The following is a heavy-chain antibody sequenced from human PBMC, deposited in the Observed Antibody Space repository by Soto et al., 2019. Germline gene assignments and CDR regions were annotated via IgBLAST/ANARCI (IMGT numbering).Heavy chain of an antibody. V-gene: IGHV1-8*01. Sequence: QVQLVQSGAAMKKPGASVKVSCKASGYTFTSYDINWVRQATGQGLEWMGWINPNTGYTDYAQKFQARVTMTGNTSITTAYMELSSLRSEDTAVSYCVRGRVMITFGVVIVIDYWGQGSPVTVSS. J-gene: IGHJ4*02. CDR2: INPNTGYT. CDR3: VRGRVMITFGVVIVIDY. CDR1: GYTFTSYD. D-gene: IGHD3-16*02.